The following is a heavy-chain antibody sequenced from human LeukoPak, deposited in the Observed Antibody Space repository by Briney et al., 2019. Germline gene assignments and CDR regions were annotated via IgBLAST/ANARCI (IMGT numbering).Heavy chain of an antibody. J-gene: IGHJ4*02. Sequence: GESLKISCKGSGYSFTSYWIGWVRQMPGKGLEWMGIIYPGDSDTRYSPSFQGQVTISADKSISTAYLQWSSLKASDTAMYYCARSDSSGYSYQGSIFDSGGQGTLVTVSS. CDR3: ARSDSSGYSYQGSIFDS. CDR1: GYSFTSYW. V-gene: IGHV5-51*01. D-gene: IGHD3-22*01. CDR2: IYPGDSDT.